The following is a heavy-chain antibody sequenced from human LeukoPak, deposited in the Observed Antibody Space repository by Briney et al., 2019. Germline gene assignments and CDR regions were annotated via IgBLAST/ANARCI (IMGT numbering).Heavy chain of an antibody. Sequence: GGSLRLSCADSTFTFSHYWMGWLRQAPGKGLEWVATINPDETGKYYVDSVKGRFNISRDNAKSSLYLQMNSLRAEDTAAYYCARDPGWGAVDLWGQGTLVTVSS. D-gene: IGHD6-19*01. CDR1: TFTFSHYW. V-gene: IGHV3-7*01. J-gene: IGHJ4*02. CDR2: INPDETGK. CDR3: ARDPGWGAVDL.